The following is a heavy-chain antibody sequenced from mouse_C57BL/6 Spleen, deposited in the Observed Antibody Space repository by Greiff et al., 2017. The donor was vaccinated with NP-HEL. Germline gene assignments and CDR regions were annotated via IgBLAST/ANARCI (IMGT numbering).Heavy chain of an antibody. Sequence: EVQLQQSGPELVKPGASVKISCKASGYTFTDYYMNWVKQSHGKSLEWIGDINPNNGGTSYNQKFKGKATLTVDKSSSTAYMELRSLTSEDSAVYYCARFYYYGSSPWYFDVWGTGTTVTVSS. D-gene: IGHD1-1*01. V-gene: IGHV1-26*01. J-gene: IGHJ1*03. CDR2: INPNNGGT. CDR1: GYTFTDYY. CDR3: ARFYYYGSSPWYFDV.